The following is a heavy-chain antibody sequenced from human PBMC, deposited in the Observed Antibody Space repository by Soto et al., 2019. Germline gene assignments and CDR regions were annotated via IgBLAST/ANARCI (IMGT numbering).Heavy chain of an antibody. Sequence: SETLSLTCTVSGVSISSSSYYWGWIRQPPGKGLEWIGSIYYSGSTYYNPSLKSRVTISVDTSKNQFSLKLSSVTAADTAVYYCVPVPADIHGDYYYYGMDIWGQGTTVTVSS. CDR3: VPVPADIHGDYYYYGMDI. D-gene: IGHD2-2*01. CDR1: GVSISSSSYY. J-gene: IGHJ6*02. V-gene: IGHV4-39*01. CDR2: IYYSGST.